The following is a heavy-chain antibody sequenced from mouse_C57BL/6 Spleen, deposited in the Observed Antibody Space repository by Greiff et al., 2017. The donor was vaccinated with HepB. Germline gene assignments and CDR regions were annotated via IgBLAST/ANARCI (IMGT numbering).Heavy chain of an antibody. CDR1: GYTFTDYN. D-gene: IGHD1-1*01. CDR2: INPNNGGT. Sequence: EVQLQESGPELVKPGASVKMSCKASGYTFTDYNMHWVKQSHGKSLEWIGYINPNNGGTSYNQKFKGKATLTVNKSSSTAYMELRSLTSEDSAVYYCARKDYGSSSFAYWGQGTLVTVSA. CDR3: ARKDYGSSSFAY. J-gene: IGHJ3*01. V-gene: IGHV1-22*01.